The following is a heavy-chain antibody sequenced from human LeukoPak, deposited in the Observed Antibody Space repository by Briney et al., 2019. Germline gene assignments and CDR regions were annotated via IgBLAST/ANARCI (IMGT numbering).Heavy chain of an antibody. CDR2: INHSGST. CDR1: GGSFSGYY. D-gene: IGHD3-22*01. Sequence: SETLSLTCAVYGGSFSGYYWSWIRQPPGKGLEWIGEINHSGSTNYNPSLKSRVTISVDTSKNRFSLKLSSVTAADTAVYYCARVRPTYYYDSSGYYAHLRLDYFDYWGQGTLVTVSS. V-gene: IGHV4-34*01. J-gene: IGHJ4*02. CDR3: ARVRPTYYYDSSGYYAHLRLDYFDY.